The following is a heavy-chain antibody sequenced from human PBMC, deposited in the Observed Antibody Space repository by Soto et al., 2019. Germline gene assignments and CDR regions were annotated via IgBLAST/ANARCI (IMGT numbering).Heavy chain of an antibody. CDR3: VTAALTTVAYYFDY. CDR2: ISRDSRSI. V-gene: IGHV3-9*01. CDR1: GFRFDDYG. D-gene: IGHD4-17*01. J-gene: IGHJ4*02. Sequence: PGGSLRLSCEVSGFRFDDYGMHWVRQAPGKGLEWIAGISRDSRSISYGASMKGRFTISRDNAKNSLYLQLNSLRADDTAFYYCVTAALTTVAYYFDYWGQGALVTVSS.